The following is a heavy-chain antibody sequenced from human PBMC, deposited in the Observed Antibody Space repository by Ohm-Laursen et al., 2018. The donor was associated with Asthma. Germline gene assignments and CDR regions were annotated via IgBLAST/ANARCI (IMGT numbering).Heavy chain of an antibody. J-gene: IGHJ5*02. Sequence: TLSLTCSVSGGSISSYYWSWIRQPPGKGLEWIGYIYYSGSTNYNPSLKSRVTISVDTSKNQFSLKLSSVTAADTAVYYCARDPYGTRGWFDPWGQGTLVTVSS. V-gene: IGHV4-59*01. CDR1: GGSISSYY. D-gene: IGHD4/OR15-4a*01. CDR3: ARDPYGTRGWFDP. CDR2: IYYSGST.